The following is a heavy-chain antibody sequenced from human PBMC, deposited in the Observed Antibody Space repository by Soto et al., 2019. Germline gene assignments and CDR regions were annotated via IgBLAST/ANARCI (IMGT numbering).Heavy chain of an antibody. D-gene: IGHD3-22*01. CDR1: GYTFTSYG. V-gene: IGHV1-18*01. Sequence: QVQLVQSGAEVKKPGASVKVSCKASGYTFTSYGISWVRQAPGQGLEWMGWISAYNGNTNYAQKLQGRVTMTTDTXTXXADRELRSLRTADTAVYYCASGGRYYYDSSCYYDYWGQGTPVTVSS. J-gene: IGHJ4*02. CDR2: ISAYNGNT. CDR3: ASGGRYYYDSSCYYDY.